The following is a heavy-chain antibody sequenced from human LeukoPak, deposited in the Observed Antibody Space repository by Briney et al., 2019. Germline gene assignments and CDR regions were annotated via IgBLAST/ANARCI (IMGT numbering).Heavy chain of an antibody. CDR2: IYYSGST. CDR1: GGSISSYY. J-gene: IGHJ4*02. Sequence: TTSETLSLTCTVSGGSISSYYWSWVRQPPGKGLEWIGYIYYSGSTNYNPSLKSRVTISVDTSKNQFSLKLSSVTAADTAVYYCARETSDHLFDYWGQGTLVTVSS. CDR3: ARETSDHLFDY. V-gene: IGHV4-59*01.